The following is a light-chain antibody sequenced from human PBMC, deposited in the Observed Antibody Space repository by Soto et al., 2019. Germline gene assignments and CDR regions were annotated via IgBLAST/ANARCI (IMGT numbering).Light chain of an antibody. CDR3: QQYGNSGT. CDR2: GAS. Sequence: EVVMTQSPATLSVSPGERVTLSCRSSQSVADNLAWYQQKPGQGPRLLIYGASNRATGTPDRFSGSGSRKDFTITISRLEPEDLALYYYQQYGNSGTFGQGTRLEIK. J-gene: IGKJ5*01. V-gene: IGKV3-20*01. CDR1: QSVADN.